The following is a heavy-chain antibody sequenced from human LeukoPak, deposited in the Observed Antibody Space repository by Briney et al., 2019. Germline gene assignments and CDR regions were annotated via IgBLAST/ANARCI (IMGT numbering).Heavy chain of an antibody. CDR2: IYPGDSDT. V-gene: IGHV5-51*01. CDR3: AGAIYSHYYSMDV. Sequence: GESLKISCKGSGYTFITYWIGWVRQMPGKGLEWMGIIYPGDSDTRYSPSFQGQVTIAADKSISTAYLQWSSLKASDTAMYYCAGAIYSHYYSMDVWGQGTTVTVSS. J-gene: IGHJ6*02. CDR1: GYTFITYW. D-gene: IGHD3-9*01.